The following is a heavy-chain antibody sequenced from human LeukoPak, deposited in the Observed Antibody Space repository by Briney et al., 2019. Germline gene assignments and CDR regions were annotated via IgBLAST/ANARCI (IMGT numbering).Heavy chain of an antibody. V-gene: IGHV3-23*01. CDR2: ISGSGAST. CDR3: ARRESGGFDY. D-gene: IGHD2-15*01. J-gene: IGHJ4*02. Sequence: GGSLRLSCAASGFTFSSYAMSWVRQAPGKGLEWVSAISGSGASTYYADSVKGRFTISRDNSKNTLYLQMNSLRAEDTAVYYCARRESGGFDYWGQGTLVTVSS. CDR1: GFTFSSYA.